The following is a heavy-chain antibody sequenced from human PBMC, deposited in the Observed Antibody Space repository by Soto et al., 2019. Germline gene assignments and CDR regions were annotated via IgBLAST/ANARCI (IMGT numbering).Heavy chain of an antibody. CDR2: IYYSGST. J-gene: IGHJ4*02. D-gene: IGHD2-8*02. V-gene: IGHV4-30-4*01. Sequence: LSLTCTVSGGSISSGDYYRSWIRQPPGKGLEWIGYIYYSGSTYYNPSLKSRVTISVDTSKNQFSLKLSSVTAADTAVYYCARDKITGLFDYWGQGTLVTVSS. CDR1: GGSISSGDYY. CDR3: ARDKITGLFDY.